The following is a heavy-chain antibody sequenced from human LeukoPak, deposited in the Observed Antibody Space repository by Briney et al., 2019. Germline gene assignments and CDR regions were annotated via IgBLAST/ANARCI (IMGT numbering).Heavy chain of an antibody. CDR1: GFTVSSNS. CDR3: ARGGVDYYGSGTYYLMYYFDY. Sequence: GGSLRLSCTVSGFTVSSNSMSWVRHAPGKGLELVSFIYIVSTHYSDSVKGRFTISRDDPHNTLYLQMNSLRDEDTAVYFCARGGVDYYGSGTYYLMYYFDYWGQGALVTVSS. CDR2: IYIVST. D-gene: IGHD3-10*01. V-gene: IGHV3-53*01. J-gene: IGHJ4*02.